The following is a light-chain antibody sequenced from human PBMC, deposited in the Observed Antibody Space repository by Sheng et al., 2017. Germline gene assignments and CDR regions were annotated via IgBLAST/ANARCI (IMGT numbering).Light chain of an antibody. V-gene: IGKV3D-15*03. J-gene: IGKJ1*01. CDR3: QQYDAWPRT. Sequence: EIVLTQSPGTLSLSPGERATLSCRASQSVSSNLAWYQQNPGQAPRLLIYGASVRATGIPARFSGSGSGTAFTLTVSILQPEDFAVYYCQQYDAWPRTFGQGTKVEIE. CDR1: QSVSSN. CDR2: GAS.